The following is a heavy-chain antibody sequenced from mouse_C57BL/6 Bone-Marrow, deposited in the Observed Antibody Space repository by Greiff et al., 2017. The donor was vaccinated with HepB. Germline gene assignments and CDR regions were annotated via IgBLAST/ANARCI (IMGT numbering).Heavy chain of an antibody. J-gene: IGHJ2*01. Sequence: VQVVESGAELARPGASVKLSCKASGYTFTSYGISWVKQRTGQGLEWIGEIYPRSGNTYYNEKFKGKATLTADKSSSTAYMELRSLTSEDSAVYFCARRTTVVPYFDYWGQGTTLTVSS. CDR3: ARRTTVVPYFDY. V-gene: IGHV1-81*01. D-gene: IGHD1-1*01. CDR1: GYTFTSYG. CDR2: IYPRSGNT.